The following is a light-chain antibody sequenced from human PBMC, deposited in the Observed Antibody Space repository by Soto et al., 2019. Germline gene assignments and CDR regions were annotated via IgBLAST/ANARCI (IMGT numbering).Light chain of an antibody. Sequence: QSALTQPASVSGSPGQSITISCTGTSSDIGAYNYVSWYQQHPGKAPKLMIYDVSDRPSGVSNRFSGSKSGNTASLTISGLQAEDEADYYCNSYTSSSTLVLFGGGTQQTVL. CDR1: SSDIGAYNY. V-gene: IGLV2-14*01. CDR3: NSYTSSSTLVL. J-gene: IGLJ2*01. CDR2: DVS.